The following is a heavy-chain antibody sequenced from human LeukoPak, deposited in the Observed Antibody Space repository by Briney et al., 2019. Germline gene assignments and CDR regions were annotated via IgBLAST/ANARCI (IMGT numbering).Heavy chain of an antibody. D-gene: IGHD5-18*01. J-gene: IGHJ6*02. Sequence: GASVQVSCKTSGGTXSTSAITWVRQAPGQGLEWMGRIIPVLNITTYVQRFQGRVTITADTSTSTVYMELSSLRSEETAVYYCARDQGLTAPPPYGLDVWGQGTTVIVSS. V-gene: IGHV1-69*04. CDR3: ARDQGLTAPPPYGLDV. CDR1: GGTXSTSA. CDR2: IIPVLNIT.